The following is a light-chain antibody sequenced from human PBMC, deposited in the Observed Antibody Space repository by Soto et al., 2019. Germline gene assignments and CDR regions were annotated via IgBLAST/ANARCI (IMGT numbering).Light chain of an antibody. CDR3: SSYTSSSTWV. J-gene: IGLJ3*02. CDR2: DVS. CDR1: SSDVGGYDC. V-gene: IGLV2-14*03. Sequence: QSALTQPASVSGSPGQSITISCTGTSSDVGGYDCVSWYQQHPGKAPKLIISDVSNRPSGVSNRFSGSKSGNTASLTISGLQAEDEADFYCSSYTSSSTWVFGGGTKLTVL.